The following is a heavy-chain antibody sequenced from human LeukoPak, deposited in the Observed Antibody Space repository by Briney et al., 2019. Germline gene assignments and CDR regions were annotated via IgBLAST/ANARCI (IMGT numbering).Heavy chain of an antibody. CDR3: ARGSTGGYSGYDATRKYFDY. D-gene: IGHD5-12*01. V-gene: IGHV3-21*01. Sequence: GGSLRLSCAASGFTFSSYSMNWVRQAPGKGLECVSSIGSRSSYIYYTDSVKGRFTISRDNAKNSLHLQMNSLRAEDTALYYCARGSTGGYSGYDATRKYFDYWGQGTLVTVSS. CDR1: GFTFSSYS. J-gene: IGHJ4*02. CDR2: IGSRSSYI.